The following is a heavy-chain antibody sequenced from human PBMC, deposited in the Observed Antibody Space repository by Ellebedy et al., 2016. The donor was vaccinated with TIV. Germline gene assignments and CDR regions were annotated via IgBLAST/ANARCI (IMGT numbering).Heavy chain of an antibody. J-gene: IGHJ6*03. CDR3: AKDKDTAMDYMDV. CDR2: ISSSSSTI. D-gene: IGHD5-18*01. Sequence: GGSLRLXXAASGFTFSSYSMNWVRQAPGKGLEWVSYISSSSSTIYYADSVKGRFTISRDNSKNTLYLQMNSLRAEDTAVYYCAKDKDTAMDYMDVWGKGTTVTVSS. V-gene: IGHV3-48*01. CDR1: GFTFSSYS.